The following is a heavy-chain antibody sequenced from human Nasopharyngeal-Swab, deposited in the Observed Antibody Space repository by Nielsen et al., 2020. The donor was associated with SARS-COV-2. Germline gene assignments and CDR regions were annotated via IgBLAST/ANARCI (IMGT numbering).Heavy chain of an antibody. CDR2: ISYDGSNK. CDR1: GFTFSSYA. CDR3: AADYSSSWYRDFQH. J-gene: IGHJ1*01. Sequence: GGSLRLSCAASGFTFSSYAMHWVRQAPGKGLEWVAVISYDGSNKYYADSVKGRFTISRDNAKNSLYLQMNSLRAEDTAVYYCAADYSSSWYRDFQHWGQGTLVTVSS. D-gene: IGHD6-13*01. V-gene: IGHV3-30-3*01.